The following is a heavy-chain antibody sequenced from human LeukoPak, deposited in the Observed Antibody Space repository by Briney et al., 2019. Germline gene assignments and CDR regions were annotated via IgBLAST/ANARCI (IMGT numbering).Heavy chain of an antibody. D-gene: IGHD2-2*01. CDR3: AKAGDICSSTSCYPY. CDR2: ISGSGGST. CDR1: GFTFSSYA. J-gene: IGHJ4*02. V-gene: IGHV3-23*01. Sequence: GGSLRLSCAASGFTFSSYAMSWVRQAPGKGLEWVSAISGSGGSTNYADSVKGRFTISRDNSKNTLYLQMNSLRAEDTAVYYCAKAGDICSSTSCYPYWGQGTLVTVSS.